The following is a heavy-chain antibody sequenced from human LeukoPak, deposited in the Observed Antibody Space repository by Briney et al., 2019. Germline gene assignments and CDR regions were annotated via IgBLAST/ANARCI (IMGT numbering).Heavy chain of an antibody. J-gene: IGHJ4*02. D-gene: IGHD6-13*01. CDR3: ARDRDRVAAAGVHFDY. Sequence: SGGSLRLSCAASGFTFSSYSMNWVRQAPGKGLEWVSYISNSSSTIYYADSVKGRFTISRDNAKNSLYLQMNSLRAEDTAVYYCARDRDRVAAAGVHFDYWGQGTLVTVSS. V-gene: IGHV3-48*04. CDR1: GFTFSSYS. CDR2: ISNSSSTI.